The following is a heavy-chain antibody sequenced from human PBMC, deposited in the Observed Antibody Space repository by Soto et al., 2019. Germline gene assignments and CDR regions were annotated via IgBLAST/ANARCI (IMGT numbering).Heavy chain of an antibody. D-gene: IGHD4-17*01. CDR3: ASLATTVTTLDAFDI. Sequence: SETLSLTCTVSGGSISSSSYYWGWIRQPPGKGLEWIGSIYYSGSTYYNPSLKSRVTISVDTSKNQFSLKLSSVTAADTAVYYCASLATTVTTLDAFDIWGQGTMVTVSS. J-gene: IGHJ3*02. CDR2: IYYSGST. CDR1: GGSISSSSYY. V-gene: IGHV4-39*01.